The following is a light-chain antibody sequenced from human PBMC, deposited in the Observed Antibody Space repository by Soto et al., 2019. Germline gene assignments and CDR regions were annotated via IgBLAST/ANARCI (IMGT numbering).Light chain of an antibody. J-gene: IGLJ2*01. CDR3: SSYTSSTTSVL. CDR2: DVS. CDR1: SSDVGGYNH. Sequence: QSALTQPASVSGSPGQSITISCTGTSSDVGGYNHVSWYQKHPGKAPKLMIYDVSDRPSGISNRFSGSKSGNTASLTISGLQAEDEADYYCSSYTSSTTSVLFCGGTKLTVL. V-gene: IGLV2-14*01.